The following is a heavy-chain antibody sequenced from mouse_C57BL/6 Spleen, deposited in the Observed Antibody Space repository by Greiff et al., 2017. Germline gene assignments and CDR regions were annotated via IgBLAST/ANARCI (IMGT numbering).Heavy chain of an antibody. Sequence: EVQLQQSGGGLVKPGGSLKLSCAASGFTFSDYGMHWVRQAPEKGLEWVAYISSGSSTIYYADTVKGRFTISRDNAKNTLFLQMTSLMSEDTAMYYCARILLYAMDYWGQGTSVTVSS. CDR2: ISSGSSTI. CDR3: ARILLYAMDY. CDR1: GFTFSDYG. J-gene: IGHJ4*01. V-gene: IGHV5-17*01. D-gene: IGHD1-1*01.